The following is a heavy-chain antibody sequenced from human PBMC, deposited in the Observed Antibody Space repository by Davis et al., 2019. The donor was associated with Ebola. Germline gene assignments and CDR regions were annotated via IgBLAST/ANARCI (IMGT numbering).Heavy chain of an antibody. CDR3: ARGDDFWSGYSYFDY. D-gene: IGHD3-3*01. CDR2: IYYSGST. CDR1: GGSISSHY. V-gene: IGHV4-59*11. J-gene: IGHJ4*02. Sequence: PSETLSLTCTVSGGSISSHYWSWIRQPPGKGLEWIGYIYYSGSTNYNPSLKSRVTISVDTSKNQFSLKLSSVTAADTAVYYCARGDDFWSGYSYFDYWGQGTLVTVSS.